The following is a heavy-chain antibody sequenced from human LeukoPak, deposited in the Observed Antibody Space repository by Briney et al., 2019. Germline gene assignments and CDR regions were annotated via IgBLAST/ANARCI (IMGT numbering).Heavy chain of an antibody. Sequence: PGGALRLSCAASGFTFRTYWMAWVRQAPGKGLEWVANINPGGSAKYYVDSVKGRFTISRDNAKNSLYLQMNSLRAEDMAVYYCARDREVPAAKGYYYYGMDVWGQGTTVTVSS. CDR1: GFTFRTYW. CDR3: ARDREVPAAKGYYYYGMDV. CDR2: INPGGSAK. J-gene: IGHJ6*02. D-gene: IGHD2-2*01. V-gene: IGHV3-7*01.